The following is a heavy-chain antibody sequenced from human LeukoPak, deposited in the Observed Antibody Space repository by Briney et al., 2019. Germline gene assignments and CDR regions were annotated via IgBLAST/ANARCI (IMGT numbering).Heavy chain of an antibody. V-gene: IGHV3-13*04. CDR1: GFTFSSYD. D-gene: IGHD3-10*01. CDR2: IGTVGDT. J-gene: IGHJ5*02. CDR3: ARSCGHSTSSASALWFDP. Sequence: PGGSLRLSCVGSGFTFSSYDMHWVRQATGKGLEWVSGIGTVGDTYYPGSVKGRFSISRENAKNSLYLQMNSLRAGDTAVYYCARSCGHSTSSASALWFDPWGQGTLVTVSS.